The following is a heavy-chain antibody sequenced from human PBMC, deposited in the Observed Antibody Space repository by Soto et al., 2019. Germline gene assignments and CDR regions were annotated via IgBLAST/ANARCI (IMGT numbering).Heavy chain of an antibody. CDR3: AKDSVFGSGGKLTY. D-gene: IGHD3-10*01. CDR1: GGSIGSQY. Sequence: SETLSLTCTVSGGSIGSQYWTWVRQSPGKGLEWIGHLHFRGYTNYNPSLQSRVTISSARSTNQVSLTLTSVTAADTAVYYCAKDSVFGSGGKLTYWGQGTLVTVSS. CDR2: LHFRGYT. V-gene: IGHV4-59*11. J-gene: IGHJ4*02.